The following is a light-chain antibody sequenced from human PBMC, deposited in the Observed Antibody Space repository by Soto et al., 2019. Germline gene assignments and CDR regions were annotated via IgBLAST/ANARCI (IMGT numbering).Light chain of an antibody. CDR1: QSVNSN. CDR2: GTS. V-gene: IGKV3-15*01. Sequence: EIVMTQSPATLSLSPGERATLSCRASQSVNSNLAWYQQKAGQAPRLLIYGTSTRATGIPARFSGSGSGTDFTLTISSLQSEDFALYYCQQYNDWPLTFGQGTKVDI. CDR3: QQYNDWPLT. J-gene: IGKJ1*01.